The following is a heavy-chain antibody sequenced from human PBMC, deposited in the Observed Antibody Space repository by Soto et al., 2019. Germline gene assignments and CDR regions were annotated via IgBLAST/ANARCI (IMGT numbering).Heavy chain of an antibody. CDR3: AKGVFYGMDX. Sequence: WGSLRLSCAASGFTFSSYAMSWVRQAPGKGLAWVSAISGSGGSTYYAYSVKGRFTISRDNSNNTLYLQMNSLRAEDTAVYYCAKGVFYGMDXWGQGTTVTVSX. CDR2: ISGSGGST. J-gene: IGHJ6*02. V-gene: IGHV3-23*01. CDR1: GFTFSSYA.